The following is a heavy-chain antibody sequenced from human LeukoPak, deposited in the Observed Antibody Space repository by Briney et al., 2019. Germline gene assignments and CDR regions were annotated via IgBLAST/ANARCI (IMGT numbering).Heavy chain of an antibody. Sequence: GGSLRLSCAASAFTFSNYAMNWVRQAPGKGLEWVSGISGSGGSTYYADSVKGRFTISRDNSKNTLYLQMNSLRAEDTALYYFVKDRVTNHYHWFAPWGRETLPTV. CDR2: ISGSGGST. J-gene: IGHJ5*02. V-gene: IGHV3-23*01. CDR3: VKDRVTNHYHWFAP. D-gene: IGHD5-18*01. CDR1: AFTFSNYA.